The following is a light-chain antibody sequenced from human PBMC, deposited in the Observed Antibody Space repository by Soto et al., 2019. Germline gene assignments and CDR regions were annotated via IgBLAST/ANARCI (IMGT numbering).Light chain of an antibody. J-gene: IGKJ1*01. Sequence: HMTQSPYPLSASVGDRVTITCRASQTITRWMAWYRQKPGKAPKLLIYDASTLESGVPSRFSGSRSGTEFTLTISSLQPDDFATYYCQQYNSYSWTFGQGAKVDVK. CDR3: QQYNSYSWT. V-gene: IGKV1-5*01. CDR2: DAS. CDR1: QTITRW.